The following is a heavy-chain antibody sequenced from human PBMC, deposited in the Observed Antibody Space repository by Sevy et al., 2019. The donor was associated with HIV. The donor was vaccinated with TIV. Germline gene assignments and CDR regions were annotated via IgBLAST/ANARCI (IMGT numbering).Heavy chain of an antibody. V-gene: IGHV3-21*01. CDR2: ISSISNYI. J-gene: IGHJ6*02. CDR1: GFTFSDYN. Sequence: GGSLRLSCAASGFTFSDYNMNWVRQAPGKGLEWVSSISSISNYIYYADSVKGRFTISRDNAKNSLYLQMNSLRAEDTAAYYCARETSSFGEGIYYGMDVWGQGTTVTVSS. D-gene: IGHD3-10*01. CDR3: ARETSSFGEGIYYGMDV.